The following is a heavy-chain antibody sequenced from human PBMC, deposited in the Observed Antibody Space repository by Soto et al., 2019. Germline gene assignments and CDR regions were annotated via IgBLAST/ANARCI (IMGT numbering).Heavy chain of an antibody. CDR3: ASAPVIAVAGSY. V-gene: IGHV3-21*01. CDR1: GFTFSSYS. CDR2: ISSSSSYI. Sequence: GGSLRLSCAASGFTFSSYSMNWVRQAPGKGLEWVSSISSSSSYIYYADSVKGRFTISRDNAKNSLYLQMNSLRAEDTAVYYCASAPVIAVAGSYWGQGTLVTVSS. D-gene: IGHD6-19*01. J-gene: IGHJ4*02.